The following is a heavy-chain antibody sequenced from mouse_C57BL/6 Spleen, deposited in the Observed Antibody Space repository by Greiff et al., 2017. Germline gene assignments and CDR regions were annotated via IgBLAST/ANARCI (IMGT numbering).Heavy chain of an antibody. V-gene: IGHV3-6*01. Sequence: DVQLQESGPGLVKPSQSLSLTCSVTGYSITSGYYWNWIRQFPGNKLEWMGYISYDGSNNYKPSLKNRISITRDTSKNQFFLKLNSVTTEDTASYYCARNYGNYPYYFDYWGQGTTLTVSS. CDR3: ARNYGNYPYYFDY. CDR2: ISYDGSN. CDR1: GYSITSGYY. D-gene: IGHD2-1*01. J-gene: IGHJ2*01.